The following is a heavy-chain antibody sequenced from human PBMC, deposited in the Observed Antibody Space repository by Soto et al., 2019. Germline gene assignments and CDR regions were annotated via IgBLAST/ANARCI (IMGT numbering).Heavy chain of an antibody. CDR2: IRSNGSNI. J-gene: IGHJ6*03. V-gene: IGHV3-33*08. CDR3: ARDSSSYPLGYYYYYMDV. Sequence: PGGSLRLSCAASGFTFSDYYMSWIRQAPGKGLEWVAVIRSNGSNIYYADSVKGRFTISRDNSKNTLYLQMNSLRAEDTAVYYCARDSSSYPLGYYYYYMDVWGKGTTVTVSS. CDR1: GFTFSDYY. D-gene: IGHD6-13*01.